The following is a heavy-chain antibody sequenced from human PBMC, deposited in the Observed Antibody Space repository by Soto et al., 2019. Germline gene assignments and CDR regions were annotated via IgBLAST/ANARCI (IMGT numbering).Heavy chain of an antibody. CDR2: IYHSGST. J-gene: IGHJ4*02. Sequence: QLQLQESGSGLVKPSQTLSLTCAVSGGSISSGGYSWSWIRQPPGKGLEWIGYIYHSGSTYYNPSLKSRVXXXVXRSKNQFSLNLSSVTAADTAVYYCARGMTTVTTSDYWGQGTLVTVSS. CDR3: ARGMTTVTTSDY. D-gene: IGHD4-4*01. CDR1: GGSISSGGYS. V-gene: IGHV4-30-2*01.